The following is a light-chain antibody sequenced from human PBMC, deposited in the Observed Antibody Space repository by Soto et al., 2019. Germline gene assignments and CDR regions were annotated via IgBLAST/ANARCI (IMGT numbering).Light chain of an antibody. CDR1: HTVSTY. Sequence: EMVIMRSSLILAVFTGDGATXSCRPIHTVSTYLAWYQEKPGHAPSLLIYDASNRAIAIPARFSSIRSGTDFTLTISSLEPEDFALYYCQQLISLPITFGQ. V-gene: IGKV3-11*01. CDR2: DAS. CDR3: QQLISLPIT. J-gene: IGKJ5*01.